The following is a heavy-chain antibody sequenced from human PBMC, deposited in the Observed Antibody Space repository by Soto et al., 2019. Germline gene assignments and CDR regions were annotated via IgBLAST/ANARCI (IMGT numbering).Heavy chain of an antibody. Sequence: GGSLRLSCAASGFTFSSYGMHWVRQAPGKGLEWVAVIWYDGSNKYYADSVKGRFTISRDNSKNTLYLQMNSLRAEDTAVYYCARDRRNSTGSRGYSYAIDYWGQGTLVTVSS. J-gene: IGHJ4*02. CDR3: ARDRRNSTGSRGYSYAIDY. CDR2: IWYDGSNK. D-gene: IGHD5-18*01. V-gene: IGHV3-33*01. CDR1: GFTFSSYG.